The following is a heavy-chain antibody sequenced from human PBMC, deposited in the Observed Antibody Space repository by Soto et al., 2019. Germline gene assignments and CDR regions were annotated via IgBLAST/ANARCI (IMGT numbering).Heavy chain of an antibody. Sequence: TLPLTCAVYGGTFSGYYWSGIHQPPGKELEWIGEINPSGSTNYNPSLTRRVTLSVDTSKNQFSLQLSSVTAADTAEYYCERERYSICWYVYYYYGLEVWGRGASGTVS. CDR1: GGTFSGYY. J-gene: IGHJ6*01. D-gene: IGHD6-13*01. CDR3: ERERYSICWYVYYYYGLEV. CDR2: INPSGST. V-gene: IGHV4-34*09.